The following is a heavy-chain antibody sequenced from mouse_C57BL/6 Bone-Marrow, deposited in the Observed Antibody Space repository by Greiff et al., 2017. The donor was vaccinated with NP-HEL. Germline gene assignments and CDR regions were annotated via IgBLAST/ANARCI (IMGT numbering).Heavy chain of an antibody. J-gene: IGHJ2*01. D-gene: IGHD1-1*01. V-gene: IGHV5-6*02. CDR1: GFTFSSYG. Sequence: EVKLEESGGDLVKPGGSLKLSCAASGFTFSSYGMSWVRQTPDKRLEWVATISSGGSYTYYPDTVKGRFTISRDNAKNTLYLQMSSLKSEGTAMYYCARHGATVVADFDYWGRGTTLTVSS. CDR3: ARHGATVVADFDY. CDR2: ISSGGSYT.